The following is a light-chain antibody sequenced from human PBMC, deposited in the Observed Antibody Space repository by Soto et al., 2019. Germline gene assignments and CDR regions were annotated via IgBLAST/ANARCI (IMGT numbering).Light chain of an antibody. J-gene: IGLJ3*02. V-gene: IGLV2-11*01. CDR3: CSFAGSYNWV. CDR2: HVS. CDR1: SSDVGNYNY. Sequence: QSALTQPRSVSGSPGQSVTISCTGTSSDVGNYNYVSWYQQHPGKAPEVMIYHVSERPSGVPNRFSGSKSGNTASLTISGLQAEDEADYYCCSFAGSYNWVFGGGTKVTVL.